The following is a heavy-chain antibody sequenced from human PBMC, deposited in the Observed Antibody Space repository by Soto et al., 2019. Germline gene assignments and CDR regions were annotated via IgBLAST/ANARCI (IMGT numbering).Heavy chain of an antibody. J-gene: IGHJ4*02. D-gene: IGHD1-26*01. V-gene: IGHV4-34*01. Sequence: SETLSLTCAVYGGSFSGYYWSWIRQPPGKGLEWIGEINHSGSTNYNPSLKSRVTISVDTSKNQFSLKLSSVTAADTAVYYCASGGSYYLAYFDYWGQGTLVTVYS. CDR1: GGSFSGYY. CDR3: ASGGSYYLAYFDY. CDR2: INHSGST.